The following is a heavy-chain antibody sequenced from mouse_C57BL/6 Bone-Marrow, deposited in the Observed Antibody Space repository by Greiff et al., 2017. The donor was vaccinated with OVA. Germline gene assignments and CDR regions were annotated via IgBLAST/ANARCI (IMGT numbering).Heavy chain of an antibody. D-gene: IGHD2-4*01. CDR2: IWWDDDK. V-gene: IGHV8-8*01. J-gene: IGHJ4*01. CDR1: GFSLSTFGMG. CDR3: ARIEKMYDYDSYYAMDY. Sequence: QVTLKECGPGILQPSQTLSLTCSFSGFSLSTFGMGVGWIRQPSGKGLEWLAHIWWDDDKYYNPALKSRLTISKDTSKNQVFLKIANVDTADTATYYCARIEKMYDYDSYYAMDYWGQGTSVTVSS.